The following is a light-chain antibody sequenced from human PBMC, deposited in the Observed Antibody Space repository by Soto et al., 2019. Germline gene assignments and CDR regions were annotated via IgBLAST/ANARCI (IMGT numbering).Light chain of an antibody. CDR3: MQSTQLLPT. CDR1: QILLHITGETF. V-gene: IGKV2D-29*02. J-gene: IGKJ5*01. Sequence: TPLSLSDALGQPDSISCKSIQILLHITGETFLFWYLQKPGQSPQLLIYEVSTRVSGVPDRFSGSGSGTDFTLEISRVETDDVGIYYCMQSTQLLPTFGQRRRPE. CDR2: EVS.